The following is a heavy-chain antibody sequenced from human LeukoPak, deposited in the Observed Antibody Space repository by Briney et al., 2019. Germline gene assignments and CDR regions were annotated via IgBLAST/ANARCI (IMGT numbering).Heavy chain of an antibody. CDR3: AAGIWFGESAFDY. CDR1: GFTFSSYA. D-gene: IGHD3-10*01. CDR2: ISYDGSNK. V-gene: IGHV3-30-3*01. J-gene: IGHJ4*02. Sequence: PGGSLRLSCAASGFTFSSYAMHWVRQAPGKGLEWVAVISYDGSNKYYADSVKGRFTISRDNSKNTLYLQMNSLRAEDTAVYYCAAGIWFGESAFDYWGQGTLVTVSS.